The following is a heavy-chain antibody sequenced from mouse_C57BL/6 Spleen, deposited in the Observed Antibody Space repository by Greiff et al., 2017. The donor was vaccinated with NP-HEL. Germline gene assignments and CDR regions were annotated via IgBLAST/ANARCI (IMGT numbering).Heavy chain of an antibody. J-gene: IGHJ2*01. CDR2: ISSGGDYI. V-gene: IGHV5-9-1*02. Sequence: EVQRVESGEGLVKPGGSLKLSCAASGFTFSSYAMSWVRQTPEKRLEWVAYISSGGDYIYYADTVKGRFTISRDNARNTLYLQMSSLKSEDTAMYYCTRGITPYYFDYWGQGTTLTVSS. D-gene: IGHD1-1*01. CDR1: GFTFSSYA. CDR3: TRGITPYYFDY.